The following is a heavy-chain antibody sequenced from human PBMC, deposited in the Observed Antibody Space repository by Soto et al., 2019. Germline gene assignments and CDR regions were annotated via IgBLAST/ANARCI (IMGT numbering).Heavy chain of an antibody. CDR3: ARHSLATQPGDY. CDR1: GYSFAGYW. J-gene: IGHJ4*02. D-gene: IGHD5-12*01. Sequence: GESLKISCKGSGYSFAGYWITWVRQKPGKGLEWMGRIDPSDSQTYYSPSFRGHVTISATKSITTVFLQWSSLRASDTAMYYCARHSLATQPGDYWGQGTRVTVS. V-gene: IGHV5-10-1*01. CDR2: IDPSDSQT.